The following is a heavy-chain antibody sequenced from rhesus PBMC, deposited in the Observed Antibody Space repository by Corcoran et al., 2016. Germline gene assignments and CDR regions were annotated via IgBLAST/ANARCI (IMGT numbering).Heavy chain of an antibody. Sequence: EVQLVQSGAEVKKPGASVKISCKASGYTFTDYYLHWVRQAHGKGLEWMGRVDPEDGEEIHAQKFQDRVTITADTSTDTAYMELSSLRSEDTAVYYCATAGWVIWGQGVLVTVSS. CDR3: ATAGWVI. V-gene: IGHV1-111*02. CDR1: GYTFTDYY. D-gene: IGHD5-24*01. CDR2: VDPEDGEE. J-gene: IGHJ4*01.